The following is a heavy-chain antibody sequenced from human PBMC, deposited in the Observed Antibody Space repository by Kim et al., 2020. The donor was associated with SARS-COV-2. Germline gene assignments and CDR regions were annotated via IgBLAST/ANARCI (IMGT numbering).Heavy chain of an antibody. CDR1: GFTFSVYW. V-gene: IGHV3-7*01. D-gene: IGHD5-12*01. Sequence: GGSLRLSCAASGFTFSVYWMTWVRQAPGKGLEWVAYIKNDGSEKYYVDAVKGRFTVSRDNTKNSLYLQLNSLRADDTAVYYCARDQGYGGNLDYWGQGTLVTVSS. CDR3: ARDQGYGGNLDY. CDR2: IKNDGSEK. J-gene: IGHJ4*02.